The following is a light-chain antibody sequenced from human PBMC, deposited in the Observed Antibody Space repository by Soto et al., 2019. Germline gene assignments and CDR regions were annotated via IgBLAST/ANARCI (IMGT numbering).Light chain of an antibody. CDR1: SSDVGLYDY. CDR3: SSYTRDSYYV. J-gene: IGLJ1*01. Sequence: QSVLTQPASVSGSPGQSITISCTGTSSDVGLYDYVSWYQQHPGKAPQLMIYAVSNRPSGVSNRFSASKSGNTASLFISGLQAEDEADYYCSSYTRDSYYVLGSGTKGHRP. V-gene: IGLV2-14*01. CDR2: AVS.